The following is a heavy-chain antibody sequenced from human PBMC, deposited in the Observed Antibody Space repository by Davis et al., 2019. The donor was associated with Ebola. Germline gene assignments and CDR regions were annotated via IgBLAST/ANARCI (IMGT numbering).Heavy chain of an antibody. CDR2: IEISGDP. J-gene: IGHJ2*01. V-gene: IGHV3-13*05. CDR3: ARHVNGDFWYFDL. D-gene: IGHD4-17*01. Sequence: GGSLRLSCAASGFTFSSYDMHWVRQGTGRGPEWVSVIEISGDPYYADSVRGRFTISRENAKNSLYLQMSTLRAEDTAVYYCARHVNGDFWYFDLWGRGTRVTVSS. CDR1: GFTFSSYD.